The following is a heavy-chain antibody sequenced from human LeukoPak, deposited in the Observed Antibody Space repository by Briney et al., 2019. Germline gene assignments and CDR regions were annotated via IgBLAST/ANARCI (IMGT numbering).Heavy chain of an antibody. CDR3: AREWLYYDSSGYSNWFDP. CDR1: GGSISSSNW. D-gene: IGHD3-22*01. J-gene: IGHJ5*02. CDR2: IYHSGST. Sequence: SETLSLTCAVSGGSISSSNWWSWVRQPPGKGLEWIGEIYHSGSTNYNPSLKSRVTISVDKSKNQFSLKLSSVTAADTAVYYCAREWLYYDSSGYSNWFDPWGQGTLVTVSS. V-gene: IGHV4-4*02.